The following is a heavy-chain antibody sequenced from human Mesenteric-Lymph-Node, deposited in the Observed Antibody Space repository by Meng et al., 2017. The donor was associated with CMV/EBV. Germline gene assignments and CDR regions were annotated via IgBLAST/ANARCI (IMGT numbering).Heavy chain of an antibody. V-gene: IGHV1-46*01. CDR3: ARDGRPISRGSPYNYNGMDV. Sequence: ASVKVSCKASGYSFTSYYMIWARQVPGQGFEWMGKINPSGGSPIHAQRFQGRLTMTRDTSTSTVYMELSSLTSEDTAVYFCARDGRPISRGSPYNYNGMDVWGQGARVTVSS. CDR2: INPSGGSP. D-gene: IGHD3-3*01. J-gene: IGHJ6*02. CDR1: GYSFTSYY.